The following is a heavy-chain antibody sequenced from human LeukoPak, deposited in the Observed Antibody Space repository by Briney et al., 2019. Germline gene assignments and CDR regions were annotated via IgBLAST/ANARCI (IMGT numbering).Heavy chain of an antibody. CDR1: GFTFDDYG. J-gene: IGHJ4*02. CDR3: ARVTWRESLNTGAFDY. D-gene: IGHD4-17*01. CDR2: INWNGGST. Sequence: GGSLRLSCAASGFTFDDYGMSWVRQAPGKGLEWASGINWNGGSTGYADSVKGRFTISRDNAKNSLYLQMNSLRAEDTALYYCARVTWRESLNTGAFDYWGQGTLVTVSS. V-gene: IGHV3-20*04.